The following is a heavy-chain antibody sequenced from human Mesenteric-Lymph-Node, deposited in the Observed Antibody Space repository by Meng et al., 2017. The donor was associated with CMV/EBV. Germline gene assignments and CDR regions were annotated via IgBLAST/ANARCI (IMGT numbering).Heavy chain of an antibody. CDR2: IYPDDSDT. CDR1: GYRFPTSW. J-gene: IGHJ4*01. V-gene: IGHV5-51*04. Sequence: SCQGFGYRFPTSWFGLVRPMPGKGLVCMGIIYPDDSDTRYSPSFPGHVTISADQPIRPAYLQWSSLKASDTAMYYCARRDTTGALDYWGHGTLVTVSS. D-gene: IGHD1-1*01. CDR3: ARRDTTGALDY.